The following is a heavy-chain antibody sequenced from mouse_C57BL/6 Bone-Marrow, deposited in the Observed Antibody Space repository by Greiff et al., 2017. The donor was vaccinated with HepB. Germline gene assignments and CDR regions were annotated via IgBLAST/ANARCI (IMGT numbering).Heavy chain of an antibody. CDR1: GYAFTNYL. CDR2: INPGSGGT. CDR3: ARDVRGWFAY. Sequence: VQLQQSGAELVRPGTSVKVSCKASGYAFTNYLIEWVKQRPGQGLEWIGVINPGSGGTNYNEKFKGKATLTADKSSSTAYMQLSSLTSEDSAVYFCARDVRGWFAYWGQGTRVTVSA. J-gene: IGHJ3*01. D-gene: IGHD2-14*01. V-gene: IGHV1-54*01.